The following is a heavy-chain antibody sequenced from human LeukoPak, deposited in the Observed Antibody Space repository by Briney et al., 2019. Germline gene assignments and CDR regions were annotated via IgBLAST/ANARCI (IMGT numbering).Heavy chain of an antibody. D-gene: IGHD5-18*01. CDR1: GFTFSNYA. Sequence: GGSLRLSCAASGFTFSNYAMSWVRQAPGKGLEWVSSINTGGTNTHYADSVKGRFTISRDNSKNTLYLQMNSLRAEDTAVYYCASQLWNSDYWGQGTLVTVSS. J-gene: IGHJ4*02. CDR2: INTGGTNT. V-gene: IGHV3-23*01. CDR3: ASQLWNSDY.